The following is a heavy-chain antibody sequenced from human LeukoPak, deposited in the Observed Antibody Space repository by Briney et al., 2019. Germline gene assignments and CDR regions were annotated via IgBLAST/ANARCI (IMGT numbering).Heavy chain of an antibody. CDR2: IRYDGSNK. CDR1: GFIFSSYG. CDR3: AKISGTCGGDCQALDY. V-gene: IGHV3-30*02. Sequence: GGSLRLSCAASGFIFSSYGMHWVRQAPGKGLEWVAFIRYDGSNKYYADSVKGRFTISRDNSKNTLYLQMNSLRAEDTAVYYCAKISGTCGGDCQALDYWGQGTLVTVSS. J-gene: IGHJ4*02. D-gene: IGHD2-21*02.